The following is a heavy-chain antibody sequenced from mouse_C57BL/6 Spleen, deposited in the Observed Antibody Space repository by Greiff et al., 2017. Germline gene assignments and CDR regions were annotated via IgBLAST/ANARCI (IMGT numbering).Heavy chain of an antibody. CDR3: ARGGFITTVGPLYFDY. V-gene: IGHV1-26*01. J-gene: IGHJ2*01. CDR1: GYTFTDYY. Sequence: VQLQRSGPELVKPGASVKISCKASGYTFTDYYMNWVKQSHGKSLEWIGDINPNNGGTSYNQKFKGKATLTVDKSSSTAYMELRSLTSEDSAVYYCARGGFITTVGPLYFDYWGQGTTLTVSS. D-gene: IGHD1-1*01. CDR2: INPNNGGT.